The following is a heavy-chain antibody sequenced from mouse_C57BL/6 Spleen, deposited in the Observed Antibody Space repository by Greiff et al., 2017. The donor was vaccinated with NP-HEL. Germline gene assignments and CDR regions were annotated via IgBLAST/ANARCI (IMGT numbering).Heavy chain of an antibody. V-gene: IGHV5-4*01. CDR3: AREGDYRFAY. CDR1: GFTFSSYA. D-gene: IGHD2-12*01. CDR2: ISDGGSYT. J-gene: IGHJ3*01. Sequence: VQLVESGGGLVKPGGSLKLSCAASGFTFSSYAMSWVRQTPEKRLEWVATISDGGSYTYYPDNVKGRFTISRDNAKNNLYLQMSHLKSEDTAMYYCAREGDYRFAYWGQGTLVTVSA.